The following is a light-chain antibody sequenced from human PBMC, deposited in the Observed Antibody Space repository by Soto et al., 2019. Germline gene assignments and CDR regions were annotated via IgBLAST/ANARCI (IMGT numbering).Light chain of an antibody. V-gene: IGLV2-14*02. CDR1: SSDVGSHDL. CDR3: SSFTSTTTYV. J-gene: IGLJ1*01. CDR2: DVS. Sequence: QSALTQPASVSGSPGQSIAISCTGTSSDVGSHDLVSWYQQQSGKVPKLIIYDVSSRPSGVSNRFSGSKSGNTASLTISGPQAEDEADYYCSSFTSTTTYVFGTGTKVTVL.